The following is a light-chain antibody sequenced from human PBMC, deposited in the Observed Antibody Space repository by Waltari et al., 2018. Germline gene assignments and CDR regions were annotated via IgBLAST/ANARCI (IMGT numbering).Light chain of an antibody. CDR2: DVS. J-gene: IGLJ3*02. CDR1: SSDVGGYNY. V-gene: IGLV2-14*03. CDR3: SSYTTSSTRV. Sequence: QSALTQPASVSGSPGQSITIPCTGTSSDVGGYNYVSWYQQHPGKAPNLMIYDVSNRPSGVSIRFSGSKSGNTASLTISGLQAEDEADYYCSSYTTSSTRVFGGGTKLTVL.